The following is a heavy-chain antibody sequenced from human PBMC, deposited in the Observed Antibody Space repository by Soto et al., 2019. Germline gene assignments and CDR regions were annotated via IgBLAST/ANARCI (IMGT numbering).Heavy chain of an antibody. CDR1: GFTFSSYA. V-gene: IGHV3-23*01. CDR2: ISGSGGAT. D-gene: IGHD2-15*01. J-gene: IGHJ4*02. Sequence: EVQLLESGGGLVQPGGSLRLSCAASGFTFSSYAMRWVRQAPGKGLEWVSGISGSGGATYYADSVKGRFTVSRDNSKNTLYLQMNSLRAEDSAVYYCAKGHNSGSSLFYLDHWGQGTLVTVSS. CDR3: AKGHNSGSSLFYLDH.